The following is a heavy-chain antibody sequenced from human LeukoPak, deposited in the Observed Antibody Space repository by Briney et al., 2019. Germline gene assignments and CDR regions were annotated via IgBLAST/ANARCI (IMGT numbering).Heavy chain of an antibody. J-gene: IGHJ4*02. CDR1: GGSISSSSYY. D-gene: IGHD3-9*01. CDR2: IYYSGST. CDR3: ARERGLSDYDILTGYRWVFDY. V-gene: IGHV4-39*07. Sequence: KPSETLSLTCTVSGGSISSSSYYWGWIRQPPGKGLEWIGSIYYSGSTYYNPSLKSRVTISVDTSKNQFSLKLSSVTAADTVVYYCARERGLSDYDILTGYRWVFDYWGQGTLVTVSS.